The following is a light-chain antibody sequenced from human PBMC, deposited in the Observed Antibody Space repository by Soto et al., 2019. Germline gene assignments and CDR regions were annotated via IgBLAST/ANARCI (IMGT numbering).Light chain of an antibody. V-gene: IGKV1-5*01. Sequence: DIQMTQSPSTLSASVGDRVTITCRASQSISSWLAWYQQKPGKAPELLIYDAFTLESGVPSRFSGGGSGTEFTLTISSLQPDDFATYYCQQYYTYTGTFGQGTKLEIK. J-gene: IGKJ2*01. CDR2: DAF. CDR1: QSISSW. CDR3: QQYYTYTGT.